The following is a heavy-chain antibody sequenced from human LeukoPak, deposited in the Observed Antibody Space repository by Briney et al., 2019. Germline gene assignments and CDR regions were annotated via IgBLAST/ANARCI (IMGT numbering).Heavy chain of an antibody. Sequence: GESLKISCQGSGYSFTSYWIGWVRQMPGKGLEWMGIIYLGDSDTRYSRSFQGQVTISADKSTSTAYLQWSSLKASDTAVYYCARHIYSGSYYLDYWGQGTLVTVSS. V-gene: IGHV5-51*01. D-gene: IGHD1-26*01. J-gene: IGHJ4*02. CDR3: ARHIYSGSYYLDY. CDR2: IYLGDSDT. CDR1: GYSFTSYW.